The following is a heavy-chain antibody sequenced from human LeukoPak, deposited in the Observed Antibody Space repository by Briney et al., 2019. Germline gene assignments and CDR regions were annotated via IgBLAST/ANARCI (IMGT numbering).Heavy chain of an antibody. J-gene: IGHJ4*02. CDR2: IYYSGST. CDR3: AREGVAARPGLYCFDY. Sequence: SETLSLTCTVSGGSISSYYWSWIRQPPGKGLEWIGYIYYSGSTNYNPSLKSRVTISVDTSKNQFSLKLSSVTAADTAVYYCAREGVAARPGLYCFDYWGQGTLVTVSS. D-gene: IGHD6-6*01. CDR1: GGSISSYY. V-gene: IGHV4-59*01.